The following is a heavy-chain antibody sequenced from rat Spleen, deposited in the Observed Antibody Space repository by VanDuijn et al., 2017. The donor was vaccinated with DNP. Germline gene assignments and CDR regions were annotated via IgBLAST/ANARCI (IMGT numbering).Heavy chain of an antibody. D-gene: IGHD1-12*02. CDR2: LSSGGNT. Sequence: QVQLKESGPGLVQPSQTLSLTCTVSGFSLISNTVAWVRQPPGEGLAWIAALSSGGNTYYRSTLKSRLSISRDTSKSQVFLKMNSLKTDDTAMYFCARTDYSDDSYYYGYFDYWGQGVMVTVSS. J-gene: IGHJ2*01. V-gene: IGHV2-6*01. CDR1: GFSLISNT. CDR3: ARTDYSDDSYYYGYFDY.